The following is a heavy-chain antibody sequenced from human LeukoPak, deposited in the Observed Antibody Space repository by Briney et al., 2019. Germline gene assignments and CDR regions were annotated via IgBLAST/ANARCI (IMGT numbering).Heavy chain of an antibody. J-gene: IGHJ3*02. CDR2: INHSGST. Sequence: SETLSLTCAVYGGSFSGYYWSWIHQPPGKGLEWIGEINHSGSTNYNPSLKSRVTISVDTSKNQFSLKLSSVTAADTAVYYYARVPRFDAFDIWGQGTMVTVSS. CDR3: ARVPRFDAFDI. V-gene: IGHV4-34*01. D-gene: IGHD3-3*01. CDR1: GGSFSGYY.